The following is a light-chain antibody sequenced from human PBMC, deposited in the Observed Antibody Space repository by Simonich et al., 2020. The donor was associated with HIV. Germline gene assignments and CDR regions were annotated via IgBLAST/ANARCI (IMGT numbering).Light chain of an antibody. Sequence: DIQMTQSPSFVSASVGDRVTITCRASQGISSYLAWYQQKPGKAPKLLIYAASTLQSAVPSRCSGSGPGTEFTLTISSLQPENFATYYCQQLNSYPITCGQGTRLEIK. CDR2: AAS. CDR3: QQLNSYPIT. J-gene: IGKJ5*01. V-gene: IGKV1-9*01. CDR1: QGISSY.